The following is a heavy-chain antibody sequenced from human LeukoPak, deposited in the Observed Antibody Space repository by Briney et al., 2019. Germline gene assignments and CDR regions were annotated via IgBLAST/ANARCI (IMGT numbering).Heavy chain of an antibody. Sequence: PSQTLSLTCTVSGGSINSDGYYWNWIPQHPGKVLEWIGYVYSGGNTYYNPSLKSRVTISVDTSKNQFSLKLSSVTAADTAVYYCARSGRYCSGSSCYEAYFWFDPWGQGTLVTVSS. CDR1: GGSINSDGYY. CDR2: VYSGGNT. CDR3: ARSGRYCSGSSCYEAYFWFDP. J-gene: IGHJ5*02. V-gene: IGHV4-31*03. D-gene: IGHD2-15*01.